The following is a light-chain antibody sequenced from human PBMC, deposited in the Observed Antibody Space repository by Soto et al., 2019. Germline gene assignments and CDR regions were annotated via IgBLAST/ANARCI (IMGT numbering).Light chain of an antibody. Sequence: DIQMTQSPFSVSASVGDRVTITCRASQGISSWLAWYQQKPVKAPTLLIFGASNLQSGVPPRFSGSGSGTDFTLTISDLQSEDFATYYCQQATSFPRTFGGGTKVDIK. CDR2: GAS. CDR3: QQATSFPRT. J-gene: IGKJ4*01. CDR1: QGISSW. V-gene: IGKV1-12*01.